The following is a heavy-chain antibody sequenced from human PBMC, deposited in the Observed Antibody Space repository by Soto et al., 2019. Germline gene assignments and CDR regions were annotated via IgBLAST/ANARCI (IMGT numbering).Heavy chain of an antibody. Sequence: GASVKLSCEECGDGMSVYDGSRLLHDPVRGLEWIGWINLLDGNRKFAKKLEDRVTMNTATSTNTGFLELRSLKSDDTAIYYCARDRLRGYDSSGFYSWGQGTMVTVSS. CDR1: GDGMSVYD. CDR3: ARDRLRGYDSSGFYS. V-gene: IGHV1-18*01. CDR2: INLLDGNR. J-gene: IGHJ4*02. D-gene: IGHD3-22*01.